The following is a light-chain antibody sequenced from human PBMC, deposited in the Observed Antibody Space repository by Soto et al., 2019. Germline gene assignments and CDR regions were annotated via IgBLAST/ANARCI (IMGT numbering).Light chain of an antibody. J-gene: IGKJ1*01. CDR2: GAS. Sequence: EIVLTQSPGTLSLSPGERATLSCRASQSVSNRYLAWYQQKPGQAPRLLIYGASSRATGIPDRFSGSGSGTDFTLTISSLEPEDFAVYHCLQYGSSPGTFGQGTKVDIK. CDR3: LQYGSSPGT. V-gene: IGKV3-20*01. CDR1: QSVSNRY.